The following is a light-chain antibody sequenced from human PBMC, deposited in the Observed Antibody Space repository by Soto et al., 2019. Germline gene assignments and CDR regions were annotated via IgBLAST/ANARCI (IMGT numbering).Light chain of an antibody. CDR3: QQSDSTPWT. CDR1: QNVDTW. J-gene: IGKJ1*01. CDR2: AAS. V-gene: IGKV1-39*01. Sequence: DIRMTQSPSTLSASVGDRVTITCRASQNVDTWLAWYQQKPGKAPNLLIYAASSLRGGVPSRFSGSGSETDFTLTISSLQPEDFATYYCQQSDSTPWTFGQGTKVDIK.